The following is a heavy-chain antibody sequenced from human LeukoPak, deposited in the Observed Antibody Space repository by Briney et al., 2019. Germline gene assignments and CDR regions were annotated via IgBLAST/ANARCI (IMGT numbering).Heavy chain of an antibody. V-gene: IGHV7-4-1*02. Sequence: ASVKVSCKASGYTFTSYAMNWVRQAPGQGLEWMGWINTNTGNPTYAQGFTGRVVFSFDTSVSKAYLQISSLKAEDTAVYYCASRSGYYYGSSGLDAFDIWGQGTMVTVSS. CDR3: ASRSGYYYGSSGLDAFDI. J-gene: IGHJ3*02. CDR1: GYTFTSYA. D-gene: IGHD3-22*01. CDR2: INTNTGNP.